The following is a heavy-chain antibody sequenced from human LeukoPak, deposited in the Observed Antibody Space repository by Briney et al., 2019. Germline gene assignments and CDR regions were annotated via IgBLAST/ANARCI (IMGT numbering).Heavy chain of an antibody. D-gene: IGHD1-26*01. Sequence: PGGSLRLSCAASGFTLSGYAMSWVRPAPGKGLEWVSAISGSGGSTYYADSVKGRFTISRDNSKNTLYLQMNSLRAEDTAVYYCAKDRKDGSTAAFDIWGQGTMVTVSS. CDR1: GFTLSGYA. CDR2: ISGSGGST. V-gene: IGHV3-23*01. J-gene: IGHJ3*02. CDR3: AKDRKDGSTAAFDI.